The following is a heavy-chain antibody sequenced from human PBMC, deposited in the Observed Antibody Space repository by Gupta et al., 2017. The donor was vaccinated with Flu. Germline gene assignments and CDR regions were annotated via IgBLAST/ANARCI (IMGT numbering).Heavy chain of an antibody. J-gene: IGHJ5*02. CDR2: IRSKDDGGIT. V-gene: IGHV3-15*01. D-gene: IGHD3-22*01. CDR1: DFTFNNAC. CDR3: ASHPTYYYDSSGYPGS. Sequence: EVQLVQSGGGLVRPGGSLRLSCAASDFTFNNACMSWVRQAPGKGLEWVGRIRSKDDGGITDYAAPVQGRFTISRDDSKNTLYLQMNSLKTEDTAVYYCASHPTYYYDSSGYPGSWGQGTLVTVSS.